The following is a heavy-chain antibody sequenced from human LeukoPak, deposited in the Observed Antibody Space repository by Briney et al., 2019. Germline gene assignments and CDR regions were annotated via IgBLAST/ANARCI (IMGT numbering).Heavy chain of an antibody. Sequence: GGSLRLSCAASGLTFSSHWMHWVRQVPGKGPVWVSLINSDGSSTGYADSVKGRFTISRDNAKNTLYLQMNSLRAEDAAVYYCARDRGYNMDVWGQGTTVTVSS. V-gene: IGHV3-74*01. J-gene: IGHJ6*02. CDR3: ARDRGYNMDV. CDR2: INSDGSST. CDR1: GLTFSSHW. D-gene: IGHD3-22*01.